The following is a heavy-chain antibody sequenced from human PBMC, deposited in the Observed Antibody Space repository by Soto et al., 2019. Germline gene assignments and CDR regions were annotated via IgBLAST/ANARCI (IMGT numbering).Heavy chain of an antibody. D-gene: IGHD5-18*01. Sequence: SETLSLTCAVYGGSFSGYYWSWIRQPPGKGLEWIGEINHSGSTNYNPSLKSRVTISVDTSKNQFSLKLSSVTAADTAVYYCARGGVFGYSYGLIYYGMDVWGQGTPVTVSS. J-gene: IGHJ6*02. CDR3: ARGGVFGYSYGLIYYGMDV. CDR2: INHSGST. V-gene: IGHV4-34*01. CDR1: GGSFSGYY.